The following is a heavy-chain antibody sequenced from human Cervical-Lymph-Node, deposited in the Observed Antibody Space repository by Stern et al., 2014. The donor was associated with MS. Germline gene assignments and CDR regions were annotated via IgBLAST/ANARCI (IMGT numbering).Heavy chain of an antibody. J-gene: IGHJ4*02. V-gene: IGHV1-2*04. Sequence: QLVQSGAEVKKPGASVKVSCTASGYTFTGFFLHWVRQAPGQGLEWVGWINPNTGVTKSAQKFQGWVTLTRDTSINTVYMELNRLKSDDTAVFYCAGGYPFFDNWGQGTLVTVSS. CDR2: INPNTGVT. CDR1: GYTFTGFF. CDR3: AGGYPFFDN. D-gene: IGHD2-15*01.